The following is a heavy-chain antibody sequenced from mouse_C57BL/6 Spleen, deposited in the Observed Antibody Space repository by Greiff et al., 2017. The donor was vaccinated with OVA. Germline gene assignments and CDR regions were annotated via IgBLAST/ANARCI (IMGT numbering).Heavy chain of an antibody. Sequence: VQLQQPGAELVMPGASVKLSCKASGYTFTSYWMHWVKQRPGQGLEWIGEIDPSDSYTNYNQKFKGKSTLTVDKSSSKAYMQLSSLTSEDSAVYYCATTVVATSEYFDVWGTGTTVTVSS. D-gene: IGHD1-1*01. CDR3: ATTVVATSEYFDV. J-gene: IGHJ1*03. V-gene: IGHV1-69*01. CDR2: IDPSDSYT. CDR1: GYTFTSYW.